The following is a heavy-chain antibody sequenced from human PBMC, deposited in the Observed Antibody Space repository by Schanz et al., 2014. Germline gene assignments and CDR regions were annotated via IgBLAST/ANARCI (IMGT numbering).Heavy chain of an antibody. V-gene: IGHV3-30*18. Sequence: QVQLVESGGGVVQPGRSLRLSCAASGFTFSSYALHWVRQAPGKGLEWVAFVPFDGSQKFYADSVKGRFTISRDNAKNSLYLLMNSLRAEYTAVYFCAKDLGVDCGDGCFNWYFDLWGRGTLVTVSS. CDR3: AKDLGVDCGDGCFNWYFDL. J-gene: IGHJ2*01. D-gene: IGHD2-21*02. CDR1: GFTFSSYA. CDR2: VPFDGSQK.